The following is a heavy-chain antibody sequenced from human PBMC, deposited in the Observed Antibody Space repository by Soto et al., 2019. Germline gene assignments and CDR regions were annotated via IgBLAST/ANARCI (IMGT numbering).Heavy chain of an antibody. D-gene: IGHD2-15*01. Sequence: QVQLVQSGAEVKKPGSSVKVSCKASGGTFSSYAVSWVRQAPGQGLEWMGGIIPIFGTADYAQKFQGRDTLTADESTSTAYMELSSLRSEDTAVYYCASSGYCSGGSCSYPQYYYYGMDVWGQGTTVTVSS. V-gene: IGHV1-69*12. CDR2: IIPIFGTA. CDR3: ASSGYCSGGSCSYPQYYYYGMDV. CDR1: GGTFSSYA. J-gene: IGHJ6*02.